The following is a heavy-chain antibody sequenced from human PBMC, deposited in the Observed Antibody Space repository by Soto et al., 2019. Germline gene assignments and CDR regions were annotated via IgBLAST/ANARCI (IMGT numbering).Heavy chain of an antibody. D-gene: IGHD3-10*01. V-gene: IGHV1-18*01. CDR3: ARVGDLGFGPSLAPDP. CDR2: ISAYNGNT. Sequence: ASVKVSCKASGYTFTSYGISWVRQAPGQGLEWMGWISAYNGNTNYAQKLQGRVTMTTDTSTSTAYMELRSLRSDDTAVYYCARVGDLGFGPSLAPDPWGQGPLVTLSS. CDR1: GYTFTSYG. J-gene: IGHJ5*02.